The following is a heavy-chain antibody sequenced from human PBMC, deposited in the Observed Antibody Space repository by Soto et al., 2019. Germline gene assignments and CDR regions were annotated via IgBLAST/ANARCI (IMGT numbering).Heavy chain of an antibody. CDR1: GGSISSYY. V-gene: IGHV4-59*01. Sequence: QVQLQESGPGLVKPSETLSLTCTVSGGSISSYYWSWIRQPPGKGLEWIGYIYYSGSTNYNPSLTSRVTISVDTSKNQYSLKLSSVTAVDTAVYYCARSDGRYWGQGTLVTVSS. J-gene: IGHJ4*02. CDR3: ARSDGRY. CDR2: IYYSGST.